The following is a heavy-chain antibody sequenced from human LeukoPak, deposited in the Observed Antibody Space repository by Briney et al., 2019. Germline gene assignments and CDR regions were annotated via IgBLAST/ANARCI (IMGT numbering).Heavy chain of an antibody. V-gene: IGHV1-46*01. CDR2: INPSGGST. D-gene: IGHD3-16*02. J-gene: IGHJ4*02. CDR1: GYTFTSYY. CDR3: LLYDYVWGSYRLIDY. Sequence: GASVKVSCKASGYTFTSYYMHWVRQAPGQGLEWMGIINPSGGSTSYAQKFQGRVTMTRDTSTSTVYMELSSLRSEDTAVYYCLLYDYVWGSYRLIDYWGQGTLVTVSS.